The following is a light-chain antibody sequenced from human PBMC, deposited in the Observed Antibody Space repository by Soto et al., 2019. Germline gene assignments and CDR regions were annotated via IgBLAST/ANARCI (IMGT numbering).Light chain of an antibody. Sequence: EIVLTQSPGTLSLSPGERATLSCRASQIFNSKYLAWYQQKPGQAPRLLIYGASSRASDIPDRFSGSASGTDFTLTINRLEPDDSAVYYCQQYRTLWTFGQGTRVEIK. CDR3: QQYRTLWT. V-gene: IGKV3-20*01. CDR1: QIFNSKY. CDR2: GAS. J-gene: IGKJ1*01.